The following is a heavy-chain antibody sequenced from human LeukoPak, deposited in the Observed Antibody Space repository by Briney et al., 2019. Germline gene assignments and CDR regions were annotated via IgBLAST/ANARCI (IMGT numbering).Heavy chain of an antibody. CDR1: GGSISRSFYY. Sequence: KASETLSLTCTVSGGSISRSFYYWGWIRQSPGKGLEWIGSIYYSDSGTMYYNPSLKSRVTMSADTSKNQFSLRVSSVTAADTAVYYCARRPPALGAFDIWGQGTMVSVSS. CDR3: ARRPPALGAFDI. CDR2: IYYSDSGTM. V-gene: IGHV4-39*01. J-gene: IGHJ3*02.